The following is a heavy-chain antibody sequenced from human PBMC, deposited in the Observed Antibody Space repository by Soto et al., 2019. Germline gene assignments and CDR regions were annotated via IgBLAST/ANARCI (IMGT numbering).Heavy chain of an antibody. CDR3: AKDHAVMRLRYFDWPIFDY. V-gene: IGHV3-23*01. CDR2: ISGSGGST. Sequence: GGSLRLSCAASGFTFSSYAMSWVRQAPGKGLEWVSAISGSGGSTYYADSVKGRFTISRDNSKNTLYLQMNSLRAEDTAVYYCAKDHAVMRLRYFDWPIFDYWGQGTLVTVSS. J-gene: IGHJ4*02. D-gene: IGHD3-9*01. CDR1: GFTFSSYA.